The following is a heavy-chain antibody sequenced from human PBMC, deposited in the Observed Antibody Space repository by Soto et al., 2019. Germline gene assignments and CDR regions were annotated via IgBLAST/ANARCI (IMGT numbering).Heavy chain of an antibody. D-gene: IGHD1-1*01. CDR3: ARNLASVHDY. J-gene: IGHJ4*02. CDR1: GYPFTSYG. Sequence: QVQLVQSGGEVKRPGASVKVSCKASGYPFTSYGISWVRQAPGQGLEWMGWINPYNGNTKYAQKFQGRVTMTTDTSTTTAYMELRSLRDDDTAVYYCARNLASVHDYWGQGSLVNVSS. V-gene: IGHV1-18*04. CDR2: INPYNGNT.